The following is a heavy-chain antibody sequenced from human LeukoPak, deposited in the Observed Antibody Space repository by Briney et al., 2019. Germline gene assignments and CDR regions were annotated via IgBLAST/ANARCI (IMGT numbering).Heavy chain of an antibody. D-gene: IGHD1-26*01. CDR3: AKGSGSYRFDY. CDR1: GFTFSNYA. Sequence: PGGSLRLSCAASGFTFSNYAMSWVRQAPGKGLEWVSGISGSGGSTYYADSVKGRFTISRDNPKNTLFLQMNSLRAEDTAVYYCAKGSGSYRFDYWGQGTLVTVSS. CDR2: ISGSGGST. V-gene: IGHV3-23*01. J-gene: IGHJ4*02.